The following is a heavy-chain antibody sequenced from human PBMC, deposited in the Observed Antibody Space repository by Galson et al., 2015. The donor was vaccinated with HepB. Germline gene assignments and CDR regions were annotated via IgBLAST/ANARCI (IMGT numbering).Heavy chain of an antibody. Sequence: SLRLSCAASGFTFSSYSMNWVRQAPGKGLEWVSSISSSSSYIYYADSVKGRFTISRDNAKNSLYLQMNSLRAEDTAVYYCARDVSQLGDYYFDYWGQGTLVTVSS. CDR3: ARDVSQLGDYYFDY. D-gene: IGHD6-6*01. CDR2: ISSSSSYI. V-gene: IGHV3-21*01. J-gene: IGHJ4*02. CDR1: GFTFSSYS.